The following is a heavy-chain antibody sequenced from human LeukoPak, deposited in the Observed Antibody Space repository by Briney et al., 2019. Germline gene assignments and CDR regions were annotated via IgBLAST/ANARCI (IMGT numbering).Heavy chain of an antibody. CDR3: ARGGGSYYY. J-gene: IGHJ4*02. V-gene: IGHV4-34*01. D-gene: IGHD1-26*01. Sequence: SETLSLTCAVYGGSFSGYYWSWIRQPPGKGLEWIGEINHSGSTNYNPSLKSRVTISVGTSKNQFSLKLSSVTAADTAVYYCARGGGSYYYWGQGTLVTVSS. CDR2: INHSGST. CDR1: GGSFSGYY.